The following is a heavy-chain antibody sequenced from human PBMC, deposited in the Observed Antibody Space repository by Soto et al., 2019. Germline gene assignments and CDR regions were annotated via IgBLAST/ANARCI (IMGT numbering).Heavy chain of an antibody. CDR2: ISWNSNIV. J-gene: IGHJ4*02. CDR3: ARGGPDGFCSGGRCYFDA. V-gene: IGHV3-9*01. Sequence: EVHLVESGGGLVQPGRSLRLSCAASGFTFDDYAMYWVRRVPGKGLEWVSSISWNSNIVGYVDSVKGRFTISRDNPKNPLYLQMNSLRPEDTALYYCARGGPDGFCSGGRCYFDAWGQGTLVTVSS. CDR1: GFTFDDYA. D-gene: IGHD2-15*01.